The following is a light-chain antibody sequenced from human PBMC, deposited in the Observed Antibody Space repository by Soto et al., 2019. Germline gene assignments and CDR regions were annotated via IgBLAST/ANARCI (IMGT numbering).Light chain of an antibody. CDR3: QHYNYWPYT. CDR2: DAS. J-gene: IGKJ2*01. Sequence: DIQMTQSPSTLSASVGDRVTITCRASQTVNTWLAWYQQKPGKAPKVLIFDASSLKTGVPSRFSGSGSGTEFTLTISNLQPDDFAVYYCQHYNYWPYTFGQGTKV. CDR1: QTVNTW. V-gene: IGKV1-5*01.